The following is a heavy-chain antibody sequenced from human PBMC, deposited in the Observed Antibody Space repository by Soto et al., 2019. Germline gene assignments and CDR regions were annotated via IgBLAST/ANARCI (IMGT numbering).Heavy chain of an antibody. D-gene: IGHD3-10*01. CDR3: ARRPLKESFDY. CDR1: GFSFSTSEVG. CDR2: IYWDDDK. Sequence: QITLKETGPTLVKHTQTLTLTCTFSGFSFSTSEVGVGWIRQPPGKDLEWLAIIYWDDDKYYSPSLKSRITFINDASKNQAVLRVTNTDPVDTASYYCARRPLKESFDYWGQRTLVTVSS. V-gene: IGHV2-5*02. J-gene: IGHJ4*02.